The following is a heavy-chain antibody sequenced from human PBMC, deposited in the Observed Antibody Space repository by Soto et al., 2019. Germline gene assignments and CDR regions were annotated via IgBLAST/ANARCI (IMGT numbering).Heavy chain of an antibody. CDR3: ARGQGGGGSYFFDY. CDR2: IYHSGST. Sequence: QVQLQESGPGLVKPSGTLSLTCAVSGGSISSSNWWSWVRQPPGKGLGWIGEIYHSGSTNYNPSLKSRVTITVDKAKNQVSLKLRSVTAADTAVDYCARGQGGGGSYFFDYWGQGTLVTVSS. D-gene: IGHD1-26*01. V-gene: IGHV4-4*02. J-gene: IGHJ4*02. CDR1: GGSISSSNW.